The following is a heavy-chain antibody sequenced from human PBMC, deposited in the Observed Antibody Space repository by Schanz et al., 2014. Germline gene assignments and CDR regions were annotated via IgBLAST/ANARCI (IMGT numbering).Heavy chain of an antibody. V-gene: IGHV3-64*04. Sequence: QVVLMESGGGVVRPGRSVRLSCVASGFTFRSYGMHWVRQAPGKGLEWISSLYINAGSTRYADSVKGRFFISRDSSKNTLFLQMNSLRADDTAIYFCARDEGRDGYNLAFDVWGQGTLVTVSS. CDR1: GFTFRSYG. J-gene: IGHJ3*01. D-gene: IGHD2-21*01. CDR3: ARDEGRDGYNLAFDV. CDR2: LYINAGST.